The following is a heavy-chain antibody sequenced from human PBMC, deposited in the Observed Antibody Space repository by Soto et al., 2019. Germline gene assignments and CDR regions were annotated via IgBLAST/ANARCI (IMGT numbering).Heavy chain of an antibody. Sequence: PGESLKISCKGSGYNFTNYWIGWVRQMPGKGLEWMGIIYPGDSESRYSPSFQGQVTISADKSISAAYLQWSSLKASDTAMYYCARQEGPTVLLYYGMDVWGQGTTVTVSS. J-gene: IGHJ6*02. CDR1: GYNFTNYW. CDR3: ARQEGPTVLLYYGMDV. D-gene: IGHD4-17*01. CDR2: IYPGDSES. V-gene: IGHV5-51*01.